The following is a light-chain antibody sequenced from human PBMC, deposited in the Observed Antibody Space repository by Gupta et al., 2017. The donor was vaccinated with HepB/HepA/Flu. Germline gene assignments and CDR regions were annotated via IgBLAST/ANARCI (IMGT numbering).Light chain of an antibody. V-gene: IGKV3-15*01. CDR1: QSVSSN. J-gene: IGKJ5*01. Sequence: DIVMTPSPATLSVSPGERTTLSCRASQSVSSNLALYEQKTGQAPRLLISGASTRATGIPARFSGSGSGTEFTLTISRLQSQDFAVYYCKQYNNWSSFGQGTRLEIK. CDR2: GAS. CDR3: KQYNNWSS.